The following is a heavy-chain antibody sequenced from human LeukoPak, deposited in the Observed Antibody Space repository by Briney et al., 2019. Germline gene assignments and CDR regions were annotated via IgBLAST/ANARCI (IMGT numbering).Heavy chain of an antibody. CDR2: INHSGST. Sequence: SETLSLTCAVYGGSFSGYYWSWIRQPPGKGLEWIGEINHSGSTNYNPSLKSRVTISVDTSKNQFSLKLSSVTAADTAVYYCAKVGYSYGSDYYYYMDVWGKGTTVTISS. D-gene: IGHD5-18*01. J-gene: IGHJ6*03. CDR1: GGSFSGYY. CDR3: AKVGYSYGSDYYYYMDV. V-gene: IGHV4-34*01.